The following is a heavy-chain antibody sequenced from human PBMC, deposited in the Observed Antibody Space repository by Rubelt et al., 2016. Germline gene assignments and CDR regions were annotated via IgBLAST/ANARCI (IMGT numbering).Heavy chain of an antibody. D-gene: IGHD3-10*01. CDR1: GYSINNGYY. V-gene: IGHV4-38-2*02. CDR3: ARPTGASSASGSFLV. CDR2: FFHDGST. Sequence: QVQLQESGPGLVKPSETLSLTCTVSGYSINNGYYWGWIRQPPGKGREWIASFFHDGSTKYNPSLKSRVTISKAWSKNQFLLNLSSVTAADTAVYYCARPTGASSASGSFLVWGQGTLVTVSS. J-gene: IGHJ4*02.